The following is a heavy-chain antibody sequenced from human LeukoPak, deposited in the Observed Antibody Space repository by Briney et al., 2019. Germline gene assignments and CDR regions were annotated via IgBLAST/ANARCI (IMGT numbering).Heavy chain of an antibody. V-gene: IGHV3-21*01. CDR2: ISSGSTYM. D-gene: IGHD2-15*01. CDR1: GFTFSIYS. Sequence: GGSLRLSCSASGFTFSIYSLSWVRQAPGKGLEWISYISSGSTYMYYADSVKGRFTISRDNTNNSLYLQMSSLRVEDTAVYYCARKWKDSFDYWGQGTLVTVSS. J-gene: IGHJ4*02. CDR3: ARKWKDSFDY.